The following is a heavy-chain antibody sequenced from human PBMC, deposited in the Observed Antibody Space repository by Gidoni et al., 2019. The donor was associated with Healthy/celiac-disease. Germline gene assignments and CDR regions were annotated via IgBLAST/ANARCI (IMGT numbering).Heavy chain of an antibody. CDR2: IIPIFGTA. D-gene: IGHD2-15*01. Sequence: VRQAPGQGLEWMGGIIPIFGTANYAQKFQGRVTITADESTSTAYMELSSLRSEDTAVYYCAREQRSQTEVAATDHNWFDPWGQGTLVTVSS. V-gene: IGHV1-69*01. CDR3: AREQRSQTEVAATDHNWFDP. J-gene: IGHJ5*02.